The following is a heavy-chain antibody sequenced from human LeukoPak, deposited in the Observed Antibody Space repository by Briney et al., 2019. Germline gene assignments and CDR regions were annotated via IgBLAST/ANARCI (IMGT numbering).Heavy chain of an antibody. D-gene: IGHD2-8*01. J-gene: IGHJ3*02. CDR3: ARVSPLFYYDAFDT. V-gene: IGHV1-8*01. CDR1: GYTFTSYD. CDR2: MNPNSGNT. Sequence: GASVKVSCKASGYTFTSYDINWVRQATGQGLEWMGWMNPNSGNTGYAQKFQGRVTMTRNTSISTAYMELSSLRSEDTAVYYCARVSPLFYYDAFDTWGQGKMVTVSS.